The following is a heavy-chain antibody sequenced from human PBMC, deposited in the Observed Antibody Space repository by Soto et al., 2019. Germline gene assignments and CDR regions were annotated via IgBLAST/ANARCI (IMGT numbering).Heavy chain of an antibody. V-gene: IGHV3-11*01. CDR1: GFTFSDYY. CDR2: ISSSGSTI. D-gene: IGHD3-10*01. CDR3: ARDFRDSDSGYYYYYKDV. Sequence: GGSLRLSCAASGFTFSDYYMSWIRQAPGKGLEWVSYISSSGSTIYYADSVKGRFTISRDNAKNSLYLQMNSLRAEDTAVYYCARDFRDSDSGYYYYYKDVWGKGTTVTVSS. J-gene: IGHJ6*03.